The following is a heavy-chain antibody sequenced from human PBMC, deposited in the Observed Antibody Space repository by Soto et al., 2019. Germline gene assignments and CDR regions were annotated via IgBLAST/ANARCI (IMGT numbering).Heavy chain of an antibody. CDR1: GFTFSSYG. Sequence: GGSLRLSCAASGFTFSSYGMHWVRQAPGKGLEWVAVISYDGSNKYYTDSVKGRFTISRDNSKNTLYLQMNSLRVEDTAVYYCAKSHCSSTSCYPLYYYYYGMDVWGQGTTVTVS. D-gene: IGHD2-2*01. J-gene: IGHJ6*02. V-gene: IGHV3-30*18. CDR3: AKSHCSSTSCYPLYYYYYGMDV. CDR2: ISYDGSNK.